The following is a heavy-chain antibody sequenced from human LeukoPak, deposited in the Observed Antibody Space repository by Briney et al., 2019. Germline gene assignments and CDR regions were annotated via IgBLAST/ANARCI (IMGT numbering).Heavy chain of an antibody. J-gene: IGHJ4*02. D-gene: IGHD3-3*01. CDR3: AKDQGFLEWSDY. CDR1: GFTFSSYA. Sequence: GGSLRLSCAASGFTFSSYAMSWVRQAPGKGLKWVSAISGSSGSTYYADSVKGRFTISRDNSKNTLYLQMNSLRAEDTAVYYCAKDQGFLEWSDYWGQGTLVTVSS. CDR2: ISGSSGST. V-gene: IGHV3-23*01.